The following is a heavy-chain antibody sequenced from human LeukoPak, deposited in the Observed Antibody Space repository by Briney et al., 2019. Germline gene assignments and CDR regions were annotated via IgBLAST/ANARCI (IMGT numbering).Heavy chain of an antibody. CDR1: GFTVSSNY. CDR2: IYSGGST. Sequence: GGSLRPSCAASGFTVSSNYMSWVRQAPGKGLEWVSVIYSGGSTYYADSVKGRFTISRDNSKNTLYLQMNSLRAEDTAVYYCARIHSGMSMDVWGQGTTVTVSS. J-gene: IGHJ6*02. D-gene: IGHD3-10*01. CDR3: ARIHSGMSMDV. V-gene: IGHV3-53*01.